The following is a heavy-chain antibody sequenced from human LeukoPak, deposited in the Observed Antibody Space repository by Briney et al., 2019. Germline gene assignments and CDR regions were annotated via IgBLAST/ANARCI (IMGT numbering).Heavy chain of an antibody. J-gene: IGHJ3*02. CDR2: IWYDGSNK. D-gene: IGHD3-10*01. CDR1: GFTFSSYG. Sequence: PGGSLRLSCAASGFTFSSYGMHWVRQAPGKGLEWAAVIWYDGSNKYYADSVKGRFTISRDNSKNTLYLQMNSLRAEDTAVYYCARVPYPYYYGSGQALNAFDIWGQGTMVTVSS. CDR3: ARVPYPYYYGSGQALNAFDI. V-gene: IGHV3-33*01.